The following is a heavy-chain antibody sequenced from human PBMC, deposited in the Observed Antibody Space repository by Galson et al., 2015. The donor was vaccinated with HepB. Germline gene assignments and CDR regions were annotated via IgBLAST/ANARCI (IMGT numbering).Heavy chain of an antibody. J-gene: IGHJ6*01. Sequence: SVKVSCKASGGTFSSYAISWVRQAPGQGLEWMGRIIPILGIANYAQKFQGRVTITADKSTSTAYMELSSLRSEDTAVYYCARIPPPEYCSSTSCYAGFYYYYGMDGWGQGTTVTVSS. CDR2: IIPILGIA. CDR3: ARIPPPEYCSSTSCYAGFYYYYGMDG. CDR1: GGTFSSYA. D-gene: IGHD2-2*01. V-gene: IGHV1-69*04.